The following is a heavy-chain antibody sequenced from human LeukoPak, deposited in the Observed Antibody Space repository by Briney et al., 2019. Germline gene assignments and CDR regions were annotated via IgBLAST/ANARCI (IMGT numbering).Heavy chain of an antibody. Sequence: EASVKVSCKASGYTFTSYGISWVRQAPGQGLESMGWISAYNGNTNYAQKLQGRVTMTTDTSTSTAYMELRSLRSDDTAVYYCARVSIVRGVILEIDYWGQGTLVTVSS. CDR2: ISAYNGNT. J-gene: IGHJ4*02. V-gene: IGHV1-18*01. CDR1: GYTFTSYG. CDR3: ARVSIVRGVILEIDY. D-gene: IGHD3-10*01.